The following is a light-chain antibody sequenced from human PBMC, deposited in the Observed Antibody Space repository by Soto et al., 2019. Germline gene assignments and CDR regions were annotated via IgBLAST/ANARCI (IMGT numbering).Light chain of an antibody. CDR2: VAS. CDR3: QQTYRFPLT. J-gene: IGKJ4*01. Sequence: DIEMTQSPASLPTYVGGRVNITCRACQTVMSYLHWYQQKPGQAPNLLIYVASYLHSGVPSRFSGSGSGTDFTLTITNVQPEDSATYFCQQTYRFPLTFGGGTKVDIK. CDR1: QTVMSY. V-gene: IGKV1-39*01.